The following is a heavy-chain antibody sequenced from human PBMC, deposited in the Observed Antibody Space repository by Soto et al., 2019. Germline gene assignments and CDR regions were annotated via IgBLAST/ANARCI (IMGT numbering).Heavy chain of an antibody. D-gene: IGHD6-19*01. V-gene: IGHV3-7*01. CDR1: GFTFSSYG. CDR3: ARDAGYSSGPSIDY. Sequence: GGSLRLSCAASGFTFSSYGMSWVRQAPGKGLEWVANIKQDGSEKYYVDSVKGRFTISRDNAKNSLYLQMNSLRAEDTAVYYCARDAGYSSGPSIDYWGQGTLVTVSS. CDR2: IKQDGSEK. J-gene: IGHJ4*02.